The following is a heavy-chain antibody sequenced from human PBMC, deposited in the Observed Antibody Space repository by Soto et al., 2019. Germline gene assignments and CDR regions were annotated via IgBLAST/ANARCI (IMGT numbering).Heavy chain of an antibody. CDR3: TREPLYYYGSGSYSGKGSPFDY. J-gene: IGHJ4*02. V-gene: IGHV3-49*03. CDR2: IRSKAYGGTT. D-gene: IGHD3-10*01. Sequence: GGSLRLSCTASGFTFGDYAMSWFRQAPGKGLEWVGFIRSKAYGGTTEYAASVKGRFTISRDDSKSIAYLQMNSLKTEDTAVYYCTREPLYYYGSGSYSGKGSPFDYWGQGTLVTVSS. CDR1: GFTFGDYA.